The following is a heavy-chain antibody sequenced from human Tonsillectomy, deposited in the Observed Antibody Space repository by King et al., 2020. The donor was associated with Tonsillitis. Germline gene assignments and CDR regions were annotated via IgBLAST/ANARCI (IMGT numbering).Heavy chain of an antibody. V-gene: IGHV3-30*02. CDR2: IHYDGSNK. J-gene: IGHJ3*02. CDR1: GFTFSSYD. CDR3: AKDWDNWAYDAFDI. D-gene: IGHD1-20*01. Sequence: QLVQSGGGVVQPGGSLRLSCAASGFTFSSYDMHWVRQAPGKGLEWVAFIHYDGSNKYYADSVKGRFTISRDNSKNTLYLQMNSLRAEDTAVYYCAKDWDNWAYDAFDIWGQGTMVTVSS.